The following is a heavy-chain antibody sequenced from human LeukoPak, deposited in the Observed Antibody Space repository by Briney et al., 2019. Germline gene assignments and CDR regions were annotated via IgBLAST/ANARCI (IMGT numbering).Heavy chain of an antibody. Sequence: KTSETLSLTCAVYGGSLSGYYWSWIRQAPGKGLEWIGGINHSGSTNYNPSLKSRVTISVDTSKNQFSLKLSSVTAADTAVYYCARVPITMVRGVIIVYYYGMDVWGQGTTVTVSS. CDR3: ARVPITMVRGVIIVYYYGMDV. J-gene: IGHJ6*02. CDR1: GGSLSGYY. CDR2: INHSGST. V-gene: IGHV4-34*01. D-gene: IGHD3-10*01.